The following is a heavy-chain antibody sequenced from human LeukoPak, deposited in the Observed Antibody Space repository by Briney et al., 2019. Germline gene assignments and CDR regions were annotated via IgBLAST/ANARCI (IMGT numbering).Heavy chain of an antibody. CDR3: ARDQEWLRVVDY. V-gene: IGHV3-30-3*01. J-gene: IGHJ4*02. Sequence: GRSLRLSCAASGFTFSRYAMHWVRQAPGKGLEWVAVISYDGSNKYQADSVKGRFTISRDNSKNTVYLQMNSLRGEDTAVYYCARDQEWLRVVDYWGQGTLVTVSS. D-gene: IGHD5-12*01. CDR2: ISYDGSNK. CDR1: GFTFSRYA.